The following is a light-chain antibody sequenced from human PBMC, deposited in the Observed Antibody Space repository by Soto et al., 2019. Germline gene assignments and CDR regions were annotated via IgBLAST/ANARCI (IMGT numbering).Light chain of an antibody. CDR2: GAS. V-gene: IGKV3-15*01. CDR3: QQYNNWPRALT. J-gene: IGKJ4*01. Sequence: EIVLTQSPCTMSLSPGERVTLSCRASHSVSGNLAWYQQKPGQAPRLLIYGASTRATGIPARFSGSGSGTEFSLSISSLQSEDFAVYYCQQYNNWPRALTFGGGTKVDIK. CDR1: HSVSGN.